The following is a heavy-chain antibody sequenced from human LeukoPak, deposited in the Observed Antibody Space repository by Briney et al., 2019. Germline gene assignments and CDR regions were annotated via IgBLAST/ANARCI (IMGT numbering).Heavy chain of an antibody. V-gene: IGHV3-11*01. CDR3: AKDLTPGNAWGSYRFDY. J-gene: IGHJ4*02. CDR2: ISSSGTTI. D-gene: IGHD3-16*02. CDR1: GLTFSDYY. Sequence: PGGSLRLSCAASGLTFSDYYMSWIRQAPGKGLEWVSYISSSGTTIYYADSVKGRFTISRDNAKNSLYLQMNSLRAEDTAVYYCAKDLTPGNAWGSYRFDYWGQGTLVTVSS.